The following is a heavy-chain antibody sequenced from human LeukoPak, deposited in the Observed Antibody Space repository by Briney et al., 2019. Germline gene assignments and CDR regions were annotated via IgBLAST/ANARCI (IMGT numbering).Heavy chain of an antibody. CDR3: ATWYYYDSSDYYLADY. J-gene: IGHJ4*02. Sequence: GASVKVSCKVSGYTLTEFPMHWVRQAPGKGLEWMGGFDPEDGETIYAQELQGRVTMTKDTSTDTAYMELSSLRSEDTAVYYCATWYYYDSSDYYLADYWGQGTLVTVSS. CDR2: FDPEDGET. CDR1: GYTLTEFP. V-gene: IGHV1-24*01. D-gene: IGHD3-22*01.